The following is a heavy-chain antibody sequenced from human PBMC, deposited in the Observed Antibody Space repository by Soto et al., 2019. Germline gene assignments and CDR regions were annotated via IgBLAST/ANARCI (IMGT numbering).Heavy chain of an antibody. CDR3: GTGFSWGKGSPPDY. V-gene: IGHV3-23*01. Sequence: GGSLRLSCAASGFTFSNYAMTWVRQAPGKGLEWVSGLNGSGGSTSSADSVKGRFAISRDNSKNTLYLQMNSLRDGDTAVYYCGTGFSWGKGSPPDYWGQGTLVTVSS. J-gene: IGHJ4*02. D-gene: IGHD7-27*01. CDR1: GFTFSNYA. CDR2: LNGSGGST.